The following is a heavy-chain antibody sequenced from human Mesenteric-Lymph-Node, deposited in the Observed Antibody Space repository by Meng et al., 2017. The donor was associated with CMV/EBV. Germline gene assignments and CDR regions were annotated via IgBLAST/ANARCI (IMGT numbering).Heavy chain of an antibody. CDR1: GFTFSSYA. CDR2: ISGSSVST. D-gene: IGHD6-6*01. J-gene: IGHJ4*02. V-gene: IGHV3-23*01. CDR3: AKNAKLSSGYFDY. Sequence: GESLKISCAASGFTFSSYAMSWVRQAPGKGLEWVSGISGSSVSTYFADSVKGRFTISRDNSKNTLYLQMNSLRAEDTAVYYCAKNAKLSSGYFDYWGQGTLVTVSS.